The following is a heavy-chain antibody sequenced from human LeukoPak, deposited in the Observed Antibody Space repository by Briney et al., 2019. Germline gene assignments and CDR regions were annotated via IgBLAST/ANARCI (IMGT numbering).Heavy chain of an antibody. Sequence: PSETLSLTCAVDGGSISAYYWSWVRQPPGEGLEWIGEINHSGSVNYNPSLKSRVTITVDTSKNQFSLKLSSVTTADTAMYSCARGIYGDYYFDHWGQGTPVTVFS. D-gene: IGHD4-17*01. J-gene: IGHJ4*02. CDR1: GGSISAYY. CDR2: INHSGSV. CDR3: ARGIYGDYYFDH. V-gene: IGHV4-34*01.